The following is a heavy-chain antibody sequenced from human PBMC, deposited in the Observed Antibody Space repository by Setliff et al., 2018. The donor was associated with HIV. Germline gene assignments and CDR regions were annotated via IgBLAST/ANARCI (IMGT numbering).Heavy chain of an antibody. Sequence: LSLTCTVSGVSMSSSSYYWGWIRQPPGKGLEYIGSLSYDGSTYYHPSLKSRVSISVDTSKNQFSLRLSFMTAADTVVYYCARRIPSGIAVAFGDFDIWGQGTMVTVSS. D-gene: IGHD6-19*01. V-gene: IGHV4-39*01. CDR1: GVSMSSSSYY. J-gene: IGHJ3*02. CDR3: ARRIPSGIAVAFGDFDI. CDR2: LSYDGST.